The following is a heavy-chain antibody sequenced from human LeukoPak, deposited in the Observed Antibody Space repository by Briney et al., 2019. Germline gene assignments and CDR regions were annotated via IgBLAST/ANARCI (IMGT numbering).Heavy chain of an antibody. J-gene: IGHJ4*02. CDR2: IGIRGDT. D-gene: IGHD6-19*01. Sequence: GGSLRLSCAASGFTFIDYDMHWVRHVIGKGLEWVSAIGIRGDTHYSGSVKGRFTISRENAESSLYLQMNGLRAEDTAVYYCARGGIQVSGIDEFDYWGQGTLVTVSS. V-gene: IGHV3-13*01. CDR3: ARGGIQVSGIDEFDY. CDR1: GFTFIDYD.